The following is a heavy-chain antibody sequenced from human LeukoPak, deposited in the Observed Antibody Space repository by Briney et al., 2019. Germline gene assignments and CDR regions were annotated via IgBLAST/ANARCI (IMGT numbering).Heavy chain of an antibody. D-gene: IGHD6-13*01. J-gene: IGHJ6*03. CDR3: ARVVSSSWEYYYYMDV. CDR1: GGSVSHYY. Sequence: PSETLSLTCTVSGGSVSHYYWNWIRQPPGKGLEWLGYIYYSGTTNYNPSLKSRLTIAVDTSKNQFSLKLKSVTAADTAVYYCARVVSSSWEYYYYMDVWGKGTTVTISS. CDR2: IYYSGTT. V-gene: IGHV4-59*02.